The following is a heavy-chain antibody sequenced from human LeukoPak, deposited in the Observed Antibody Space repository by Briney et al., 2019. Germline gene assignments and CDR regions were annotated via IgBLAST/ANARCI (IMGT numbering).Heavy chain of an antibody. CDR3: ARIVATTKFDY. CDR1: GGSISSSSYY. CDR2: IYYSGST. Sequence: SETLSLTCTVSGGSISSSSYYWGWIRQPPGKGLEWIGYIYYSGSTNYNPSLKSRVTISVDTSKNQFSLKLSSVTAADTAVYYCARIVATTKFDYWGQGTLVTVSS. V-gene: IGHV4-61*05. J-gene: IGHJ4*02. D-gene: IGHD5-12*01.